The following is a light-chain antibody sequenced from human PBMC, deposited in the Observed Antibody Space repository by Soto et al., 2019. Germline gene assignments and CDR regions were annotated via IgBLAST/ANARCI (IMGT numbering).Light chain of an antibody. V-gene: IGKV1-9*01. Sequence: DIQLTQSPSFLSASVGHRVTITCRTSQDISSYLAWYQQKPGKAPQLLISAASTLQSGVPSRFSGSGSGTEFTLTISSLQPEDFATYYCQQLKSYPLSFGGGTKVEI. CDR2: AAS. CDR3: QQLKSYPLS. CDR1: QDISSY. J-gene: IGKJ4*01.